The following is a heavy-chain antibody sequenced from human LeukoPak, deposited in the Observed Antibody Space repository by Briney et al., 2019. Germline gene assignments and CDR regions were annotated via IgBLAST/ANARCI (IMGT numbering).Heavy chain of an antibody. D-gene: IGHD3-10*01. CDR1: GGSISSYY. V-gene: IGHV4-59*01. CDR2: IYYSGGT. Sequence: PSETLSLTCTVSGGSISSYYWSWVRQPPGKGLEWIAYIYYSGGTNYNPSLESRVTISVATSKNQFSLKLTSVTAEDTAVYYCARVNYGSGSSRGFDYWGQGTLVTVSS. J-gene: IGHJ4*02. CDR3: ARVNYGSGSSRGFDY.